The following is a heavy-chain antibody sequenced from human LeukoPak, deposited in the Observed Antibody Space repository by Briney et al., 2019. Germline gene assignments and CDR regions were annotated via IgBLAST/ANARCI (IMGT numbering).Heavy chain of an antibody. V-gene: IGHV7-4-1*02. CDR3: ARDRDFYGDYYRSFDY. D-gene: IGHD4-17*01. Sequence: ASVKVSCKASGYTFTSYAMNWVRQAPGQGLEWMGWINTNTGNPTYAQGFTGRFVFSLDTSVSTAYLQISSLNAEDTAVYYCARDRDFYGDYYRSFDYWGQGTLVTVSS. J-gene: IGHJ4*02. CDR1: GYTFTSYA. CDR2: INTNTGNP.